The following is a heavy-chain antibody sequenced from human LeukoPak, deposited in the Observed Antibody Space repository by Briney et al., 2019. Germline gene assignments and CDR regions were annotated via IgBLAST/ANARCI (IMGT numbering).Heavy chain of an antibody. CDR3: ARDAGIVATAN. Sequence: ASVKVSYKASGGTFSSYAISWVRQAPGQGLEWMGGIIPIFGTANYAQKFQGRVTITADESTSTAYMELSSLRSEDTAVYYCARDAGIVATANWGQGTLVTVSS. J-gene: IGHJ4*02. D-gene: IGHD5-12*01. CDR1: GGTFSSYA. V-gene: IGHV1-69*13. CDR2: IIPIFGTA.